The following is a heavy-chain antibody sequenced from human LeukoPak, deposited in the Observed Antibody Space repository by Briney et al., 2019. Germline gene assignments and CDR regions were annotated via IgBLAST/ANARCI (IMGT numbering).Heavy chain of an antibody. CDR1: GFTFSSYA. CDR3: AKDMYYDSSGYHDY. D-gene: IGHD3-22*01. J-gene: IGHJ4*02. CDR2: ISGSGGST. Sequence: PGGSLRLSCAASGFTFSSYAMSWVRQAPGKGLEWVSAISGSGGSTYYADSVKGRFTISRDSSKNTLYLQMNSLRAEDTAVYYCAKDMYYDSSGYHDYWGQGTLVTVSS. V-gene: IGHV3-23*01.